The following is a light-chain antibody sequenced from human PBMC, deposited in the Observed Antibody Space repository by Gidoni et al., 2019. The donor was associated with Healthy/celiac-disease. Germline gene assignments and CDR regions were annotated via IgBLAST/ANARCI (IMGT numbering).Light chain of an antibody. CDR3: QQSYSTPPLT. CDR1: PSMSSY. V-gene: IGKV1-39*01. CDR2: AAS. J-gene: IGKJ4*01. Sequence: DIQLTQSPSSLSASVGDRVTITCRASPSMSSYLNWYQQKPGKAPKLLIYAASSLQSGVPSRFSGSGSGTDFTLTSSSLQPEDFATYYCQQSYSTPPLTFGGGTKVEIK.